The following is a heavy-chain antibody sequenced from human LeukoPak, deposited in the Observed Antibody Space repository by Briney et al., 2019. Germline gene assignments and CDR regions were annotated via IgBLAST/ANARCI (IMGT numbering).Heavy chain of an antibody. D-gene: IGHD6-19*01. CDR1: GDSISSNTFY. CDR2: VYYSGST. CDR3: AKDLVTYSSGWSPFDY. J-gene: IGHJ4*02. Sequence: SETLSLTCTVSGDSISSNTFYWTWIRQPAGKGLEWIGHVYYSGSTNYNPSLKSRVTISVDTSKNQFSLKLRSVTAADTAVYYCAKDLVTYSSGWSPFDYWGQGTLVTVSS. V-gene: IGHV4-61*09.